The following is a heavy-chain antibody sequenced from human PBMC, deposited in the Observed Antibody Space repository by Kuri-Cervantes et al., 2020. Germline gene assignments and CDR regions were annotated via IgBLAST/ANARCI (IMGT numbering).Heavy chain of an antibody. CDR2: IWHDGGKT. D-gene: IGHD2-21*02. Sequence: GESLKISCAASGFIFSSYGIHWVRQAPGKGLEWVAVIWHDGGKTYYADSVKGRFTISRDNSKNTLYLQMNSLRAEDTAMYYCAKDGISYCGSDCYLDYWGQGTLVTVSS. V-gene: IGHV3-30*02. J-gene: IGHJ4*02. CDR1: GFIFSSYG. CDR3: AKDGISYCGSDCYLDY.